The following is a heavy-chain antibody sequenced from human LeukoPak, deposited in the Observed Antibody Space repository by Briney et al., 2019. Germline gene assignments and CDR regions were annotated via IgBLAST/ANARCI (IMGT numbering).Heavy chain of an antibody. Sequence: GASVKVSSKASGGTFSSYAISWVRQAPGQGLEWMGGIIPIFGTANYAQKFQGRVTITADKSTSTAYMELSSLRSEDTAVYYCANGSLLWFGELSSPFDPWGQGTLVTVSS. D-gene: IGHD3-10*01. J-gene: IGHJ5*02. CDR2: IIPIFGTA. CDR1: GGTFSSYA. CDR3: ANGSLLWFGELSSPFDP. V-gene: IGHV1-69*06.